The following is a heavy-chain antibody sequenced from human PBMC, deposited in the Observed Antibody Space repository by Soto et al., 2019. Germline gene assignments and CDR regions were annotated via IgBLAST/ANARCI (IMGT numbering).Heavy chain of an antibody. V-gene: IGHV3-30*18. D-gene: IGHD3-22*01. J-gene: IGHJ3*02. CDR2: ISYDGSNK. Sequence: GGSLRLSCAASGFTFSSYGMHWVRQAPGKGLEWVAVISYDGSNKYYADSVKGRFTISRDNSKNTLYLQMNSLRAEDTAVYYCAKGSGITMMVGAFDIWGQGTMVTVSS. CDR3: AKGSGITMMVGAFDI. CDR1: GFTFSSYG.